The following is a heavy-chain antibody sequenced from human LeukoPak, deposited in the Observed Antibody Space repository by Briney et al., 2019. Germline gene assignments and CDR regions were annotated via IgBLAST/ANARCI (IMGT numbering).Heavy chain of an antibody. CDR3: AKDIFRGFDGMDV. CDR1: GFTFSSYA. Sequence: GGSLRLSCAASGFTFSSYAMSWVRQAPGKGLEWVAGISWNSGSIGYGDSVKGRFTISRDNAKNSLYLQMNSLRAEDTALYYCAKDIFRGFDGMDVWGQGTTVTVSS. J-gene: IGHJ6*02. CDR2: ISWNSGSI. D-gene: IGHD3-10*01. V-gene: IGHV3-9*01.